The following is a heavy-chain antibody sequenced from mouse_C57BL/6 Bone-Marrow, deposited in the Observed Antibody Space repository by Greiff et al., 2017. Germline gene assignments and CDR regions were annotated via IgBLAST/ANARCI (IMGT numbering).Heavy chain of an antibody. CDR2: ISYDGSN. V-gene: IGHV3-6*01. Sequence: EVKVEESGPGLVKPSQSLSLTCSVTGYSITSGYYWNWIRQFPGNKLEWMGYISYDGSNNYNPSLKNRISITRDTSKNQFFLKLNSVSAEDTATYYCARGAFFTTVAYWGQGTLVTVSA. J-gene: IGHJ3*01. CDR1: GYSITSGYY. D-gene: IGHD1-1*01. CDR3: ARGAFFTTVAY.